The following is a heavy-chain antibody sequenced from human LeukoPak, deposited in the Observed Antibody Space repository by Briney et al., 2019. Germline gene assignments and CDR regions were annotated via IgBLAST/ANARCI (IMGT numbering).Heavy chain of an antibody. CDR2: IYYSGST. J-gene: IGHJ3*02. CDR3: ARGGNEDYYYGSGSYYKKIDAFDI. CDR1: GGSISSYY. Sequence: SETLSLTCTVSGGSISSYYWSWIRQPPGKGLEWIGYIYYSGSTNYNPSLKSRVTISVDTSKNQFSLKLSSVTAADTAVYYCARGGNEDYYYGSGSYYKKIDAFDIWGQGTMVTVSS. V-gene: IGHV4-59*01. D-gene: IGHD3-10*01.